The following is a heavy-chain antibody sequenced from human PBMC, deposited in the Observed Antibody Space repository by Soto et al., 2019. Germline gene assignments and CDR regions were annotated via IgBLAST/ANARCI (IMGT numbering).Heavy chain of an antibody. CDR2: IYPDDSDT. D-gene: IGHD1-26*01. J-gene: IGHJ6*02. V-gene: IGHV5-51*01. CDR3: ARQEGATVLFYYGMDV. CDR1: GYNFTNYW. Sequence: GESLKISCKGSGYNFTNYWIGWVRQMPGKGLEWMGIIYPDDSDTRYSPSFQGQVTISVDKSISAAYLQWGSLKASDTAMYFCARQEGATVLFYYGMDVWGHGTTVTVAS.